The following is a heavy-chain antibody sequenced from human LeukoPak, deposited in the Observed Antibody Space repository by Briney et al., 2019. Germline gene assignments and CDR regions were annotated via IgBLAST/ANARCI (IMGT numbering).Heavy chain of an antibody. J-gene: IGHJ4*02. CDR2: ISYDGSNK. CDR3: AKDRWNSRFPYGLFDY. Sequence: GGSLRLSCAASGFTFSGYGMHWVRQAPGKGLEWVAVISYDGSNKYYADSVKGRFTISRDNSKNTLYLQMNSLRAEDTAVYYCAKDRWNSRFPYGLFDYWGQGTLVTVSS. CDR1: GFTFSGYG. D-gene: IGHD1-7*01. V-gene: IGHV3-30*18.